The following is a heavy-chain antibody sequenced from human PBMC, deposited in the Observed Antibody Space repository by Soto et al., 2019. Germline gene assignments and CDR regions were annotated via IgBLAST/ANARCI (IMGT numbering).Heavy chain of an antibody. CDR2: IIPIFGTA. V-gene: IGHV1-69*06. CDR3: ATKRRDRARPTSSMDV. CDR1: GVTFSSYA. Sequence: GASVKVSCKASGVTFSSYAISWVRQAPGQGLEWMGGIIPIFGTANYAQKFQGRVTITADKSTSTAYMELSSLRSEDTAVYYCATKRRDRARPTSSMDVWGQGTTVTVSS. D-gene: IGHD1-26*01. J-gene: IGHJ6*02.